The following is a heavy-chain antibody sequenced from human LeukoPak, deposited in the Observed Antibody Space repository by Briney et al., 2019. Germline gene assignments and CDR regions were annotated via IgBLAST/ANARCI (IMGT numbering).Heavy chain of an antibody. CDR2: ISCDGSNK. Sequence: GGSLRLSCAASGFTFSNYGMHWVRQAPGKGLEWVAVISCDGSNKYYADSVKGRFTISRDNSKNTLYLQMNSLRAEDTAVYYCARDFRSGTVTQDPPYWGQGTLVTVSP. D-gene: IGHD3/OR15-3a*01. J-gene: IGHJ4*02. CDR1: GFTFSNYG. V-gene: IGHV3-30*03. CDR3: ARDFRSGTVTQDPPY.